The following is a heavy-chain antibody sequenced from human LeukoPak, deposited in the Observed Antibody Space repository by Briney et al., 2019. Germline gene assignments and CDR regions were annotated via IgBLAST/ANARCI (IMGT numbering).Heavy chain of an antibody. D-gene: IGHD3-22*01. J-gene: IGHJ4*02. CDR2: IYYSGST. V-gene: IGHV4-59*01. CDR3: ARCESSGYYFDY. CDR1: GGSIGSYY. Sequence: SETLSLTCTVSGGSIGSYYGSWIRQPPGKGLEWIGYIYYSGSTYYNPSLKSRVTISVDTSKNQFSLKVSSVTAADTAVYYCARCESSGYYFDYWGQGTLVTVSS.